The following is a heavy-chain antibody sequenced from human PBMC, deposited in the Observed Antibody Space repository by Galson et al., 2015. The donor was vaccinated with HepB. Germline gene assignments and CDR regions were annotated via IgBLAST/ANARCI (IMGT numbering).Heavy chain of an antibody. CDR1: GYTFTSYD. CDR3: ARSPALYNWFDP. Sequence: SVKVSCKASGYTFTSYDINWVRQATGQGLEWMGWMNPNSGNTGYAQKFQGRVTMTRNTSISTAYMELSSLRSEDTAVYYCARSPALYNWFDPWGQGTLVTVSS. J-gene: IGHJ5*02. CDR2: MNPNSGNT. V-gene: IGHV1-8*01.